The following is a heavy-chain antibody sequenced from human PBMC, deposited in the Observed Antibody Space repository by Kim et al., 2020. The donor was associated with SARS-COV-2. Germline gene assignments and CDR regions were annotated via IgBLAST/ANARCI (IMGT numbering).Heavy chain of an antibody. J-gene: IGHJ4*02. CDR3: ARERQLWSYYFDY. D-gene: IGHD5-18*01. Sequence: YNTLRKSRVTMSVDTSKNQYSLKLSSVAAADTAVYYCARERQLWSYYFDYWGQGTLVTVSS. V-gene: IGHV4-4*06.